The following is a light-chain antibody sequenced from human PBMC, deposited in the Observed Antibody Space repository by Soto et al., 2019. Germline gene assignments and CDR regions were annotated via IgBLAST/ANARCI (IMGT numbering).Light chain of an antibody. CDR3: QQSYSTPRT. Sequence: EIVLTQSPGTLSLSPGERASLSCRASQSVSSSYLAWYQQIPGQAPRLLINDASRRATGIPDRFSGSGSGTDFTLTISRLEPEDFATYYCQQSYSTPRTFGQGTKVDIK. J-gene: IGKJ1*01. CDR2: DAS. CDR1: QSVSSSY. V-gene: IGKV3D-20*02.